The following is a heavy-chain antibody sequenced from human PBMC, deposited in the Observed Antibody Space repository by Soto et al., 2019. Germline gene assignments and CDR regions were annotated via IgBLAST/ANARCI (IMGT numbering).Heavy chain of an antibody. Sequence: QVQLVQSGAEVKKPGASVKVSCKASGYTFTSYGISWVRQAPGQGLEWMGWISAYNGNTNYAQKVQGRVTMTTATSTSTAYMGLRSLRSDDTAVYYCARYNWNDVGSWYFDLWGRGTLVTVSS. CDR1: GYTFTSYG. J-gene: IGHJ2*01. CDR3: ARYNWNDVGSWYFDL. CDR2: ISAYNGNT. V-gene: IGHV1-18*01. D-gene: IGHD1-20*01.